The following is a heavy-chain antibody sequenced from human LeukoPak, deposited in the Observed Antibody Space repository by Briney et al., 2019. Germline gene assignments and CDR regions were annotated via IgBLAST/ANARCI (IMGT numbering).Heavy chain of an antibody. Sequence: PGGSLRLSCTASGFTFSSYAMNWVRQAPGKGLEWVSGISNSGGSTYYADSVKGRFTISRDNSKNTLYLQMNSLRAEYTAVYYCAKEACSSFDYWGQGTLVTVSS. V-gene: IGHV3-23*01. CDR3: AKEACSSFDY. D-gene: IGHD6-6*01. CDR1: GFTFSSYA. J-gene: IGHJ4*02. CDR2: ISNSGGST.